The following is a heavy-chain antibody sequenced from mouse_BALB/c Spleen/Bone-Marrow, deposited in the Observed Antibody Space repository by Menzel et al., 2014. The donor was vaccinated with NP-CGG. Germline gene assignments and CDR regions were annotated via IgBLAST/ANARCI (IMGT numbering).Heavy chain of an antibody. Sequence: DVKLQESGPGLVKPSQSLSLTCSVTGYSITSGYYWNWIRQFPGNKLEWMGYIIYDGGNNYIPSLKHRISITRDTSKNQFFLKLNSVTAEDTATYYCARGGLGYAMDYWGQGTSVTVSS. V-gene: IGHV3-6*02. CDR1: GYSITSGYY. CDR3: ARGGLGYAMDY. D-gene: IGHD2-2*01. CDR2: IIYDGGN. J-gene: IGHJ4*01.